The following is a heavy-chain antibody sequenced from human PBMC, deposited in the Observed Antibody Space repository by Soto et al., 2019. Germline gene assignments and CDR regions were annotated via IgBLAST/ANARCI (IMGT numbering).Heavy chain of an antibody. CDR3: ASQGLGFHFDY. Sequence: QLQLLQSGPGLVKPSETLSLTCSVSGDSISLSTYYWGWIRQPPGKGLEWIGYIYYSGSTYYNPSLKSRVTISVDTSKNQFSLKLSSVTAADTAVYYCASQGLGFHFDYWGQGTLVTVSS. J-gene: IGHJ4*02. CDR2: IYYSGST. V-gene: IGHV4-39*07. CDR1: GDSISLSTYY. D-gene: IGHD6-6*01.